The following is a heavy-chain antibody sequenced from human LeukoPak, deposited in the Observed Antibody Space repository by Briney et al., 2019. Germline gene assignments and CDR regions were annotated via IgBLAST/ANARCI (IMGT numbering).Heavy chain of an antibody. CDR1: GGSISNYY. Sequence: SETLSLTCTVSGGSISNYYWSWIRQPPGKGLEWIGYIYYSGSTNYNPSLKSRVTISVDTSKNQFSLKLSSVTAADTAVYYCARGYYDSYFDYWGQGTLVTVSS. J-gene: IGHJ4*02. CDR2: IYYSGST. D-gene: IGHD3-22*01. CDR3: ARGYYDSYFDY. V-gene: IGHV4-59*01.